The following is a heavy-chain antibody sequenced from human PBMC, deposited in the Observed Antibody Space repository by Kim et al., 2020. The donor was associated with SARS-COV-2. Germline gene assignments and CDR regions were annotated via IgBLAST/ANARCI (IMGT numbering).Heavy chain of an antibody. J-gene: IGHJ4*02. CDR3: TRDVFDGYWN. D-gene: IGHD1-1*01. CDR2: GST. V-gene: IGHV3-53*01. Sequence: GSTYYPASVMGRFTISRDNSKNTLYLQMNSLRAEDTAVYYCTRDVFDGYWNWGQGTLVTVSS.